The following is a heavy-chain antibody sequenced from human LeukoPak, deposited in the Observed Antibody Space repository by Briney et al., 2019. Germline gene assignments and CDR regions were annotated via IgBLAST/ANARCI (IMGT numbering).Heavy chain of an antibody. Sequence: GGSLRLSCAASGFSFSSYEMNWVRQAPGEGLEGVSYISSSGGTIYYADSVKGRFTISRDNAKNSLFLQMNSLRAEDTAVYYCARVVNQLPYSWGQGALVTVSS. D-gene: IGHD2-2*01. CDR2: ISSSGGTI. CDR3: ARVVNQLPYS. V-gene: IGHV3-48*03. CDR1: GFSFSSYE. J-gene: IGHJ4*02.